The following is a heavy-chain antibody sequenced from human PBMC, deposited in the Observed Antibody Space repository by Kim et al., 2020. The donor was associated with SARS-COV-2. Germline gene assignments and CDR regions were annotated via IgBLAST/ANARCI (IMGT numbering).Heavy chain of an antibody. CDR3: ARERDTAMVSNWFDP. J-gene: IGHJ5*02. CDR1: GYTFTSYA. Sequence: ASVKVSCKASGYTFTSYAMHWVRQAPGQRLEWMGWINAGNGNTKYSQKFQGRVTITRDTSASTAYMELSSLRSEDTAVYYCARERDTAMVSNWFDPWGQGTLVTVSS. CDR2: INAGNGNT. V-gene: IGHV1-3*01. D-gene: IGHD5-18*01.